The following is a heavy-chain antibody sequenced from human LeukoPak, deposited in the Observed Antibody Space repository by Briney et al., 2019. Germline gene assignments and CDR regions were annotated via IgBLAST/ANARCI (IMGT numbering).Heavy chain of an antibody. Sequence: GGSLRLSCAASGFTFSSYAMSWVRQTPGKGLEWVSAISGSGGSTNYADSVKGRFTISRDNSKNTLYLQMNNLRAEDTAVYYCAKDHRAYYDSSVGFYFDYWGQGTLVTVSS. D-gene: IGHD3-22*01. CDR3: AKDHRAYYDSSVGFYFDY. CDR1: GFTFSSYA. V-gene: IGHV3-23*01. CDR2: ISGSGGST. J-gene: IGHJ4*02.